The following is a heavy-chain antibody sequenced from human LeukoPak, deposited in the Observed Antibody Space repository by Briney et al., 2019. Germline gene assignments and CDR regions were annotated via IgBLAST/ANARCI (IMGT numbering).Heavy chain of an antibody. CDR2: INSDGSST. V-gene: IGHV3-74*01. Sequence: GGSLRLSCAASGFTFSSYWMHWVRHAPGKGLVWVSRINSDGSSTSYADSVKGRFTISRDNAKNTLYLQMNSLRAEDTAVYYCAHISIAAAGGDYWGQGTLVTVSS. J-gene: IGHJ4*02. CDR3: AHISIAAAGGDY. D-gene: IGHD6-13*01. CDR1: GFTFSSYW.